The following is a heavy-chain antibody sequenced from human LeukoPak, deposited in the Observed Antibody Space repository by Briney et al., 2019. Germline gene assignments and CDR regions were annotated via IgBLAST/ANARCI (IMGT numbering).Heavy chain of an antibody. Sequence: SETLSLTCAVYGGSFSGYYWSWIRQPPGKGLEWIGEINHSGSTNYNPSLKSRVTISVDTSKNQFSLKLSSVTAADTAVYYCARVGGYSYGYVYWGQGTLVTVSS. CDR1: GGSFSGYY. J-gene: IGHJ4*02. CDR3: ARVGGYSYGYVY. D-gene: IGHD5-18*01. V-gene: IGHV4-34*01. CDR2: INHSGST.